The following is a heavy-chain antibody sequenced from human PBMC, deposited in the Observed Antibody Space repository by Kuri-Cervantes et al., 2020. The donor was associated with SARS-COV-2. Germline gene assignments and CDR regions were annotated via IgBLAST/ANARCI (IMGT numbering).Heavy chain of an antibody. Sequence: ESLKISCAVYGGSFSGYYWSWIRQPPGKGLEWIGEINHSGSTNYNPSLKSRVTISVDTSKKQFSLKLSSVTAADTAVYYCARDNYDFWSGASLPGYWGQGTLVTVSS. V-gene: IGHV4-34*01. CDR3: ARDNYDFWSGASLPGY. J-gene: IGHJ4*02. CDR1: GGSFSGYY. CDR2: INHSGST. D-gene: IGHD3-3*01.